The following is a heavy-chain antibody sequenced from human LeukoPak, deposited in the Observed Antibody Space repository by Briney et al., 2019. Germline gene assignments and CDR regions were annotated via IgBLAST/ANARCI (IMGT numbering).Heavy chain of an antibody. CDR2: INPNSGGT. J-gene: IGHJ6*03. V-gene: IGHV1-2*02. Sequence: ASVKVSCKASGYTFTGYYMHWVRQAPGQGLEWMGWINPNSGGTNYAQNFQGRVTMTRDTSISTAYMELSRLRSDDAAVYYCARDLGVATFYYYYMDVWGKGTTVTVSS. D-gene: IGHD5-12*01. CDR1: GYTFTGYY. CDR3: ARDLGVATFYYYYMDV.